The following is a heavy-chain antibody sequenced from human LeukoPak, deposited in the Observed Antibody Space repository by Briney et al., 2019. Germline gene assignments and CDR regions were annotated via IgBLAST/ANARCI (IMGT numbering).Heavy chain of an antibody. CDR2: IYHSGST. V-gene: IGHV4-30-2*01. CDR3: ARESTRYFDY. Sequence: SETLSLTCAVSGGSISSGGYSWSWIRQPPGTGLEWIGYIYHSGSTYYNPSLKSRVTISVDRSKNQFSLKLSSVTAADTAVYYCARESTRYFDYWGQGTLVTVSS. J-gene: IGHJ4*02. CDR1: GGSISSGGYS.